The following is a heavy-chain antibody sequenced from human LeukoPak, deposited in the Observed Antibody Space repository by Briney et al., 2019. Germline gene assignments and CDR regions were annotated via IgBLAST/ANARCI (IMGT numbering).Heavy chain of an antibody. Sequence: SETLSLTCTVSGGSISSGDYYWSWIRQPPGKGLEWIGYIYYSGSTYYNPSLKSRVTISVDTSKNQFSLTLSSVTAADTAVYYCARDLPLRGVNYYYGMDVWGQGTTVTVSS. CDR2: IYYSGST. CDR1: GGSISSGDYY. J-gene: IGHJ6*02. D-gene: IGHD3-10*01. CDR3: ARDLPLRGVNYYYGMDV. V-gene: IGHV4-30-4*01.